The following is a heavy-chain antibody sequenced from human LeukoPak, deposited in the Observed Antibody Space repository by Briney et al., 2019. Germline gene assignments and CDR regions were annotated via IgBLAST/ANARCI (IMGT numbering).Heavy chain of an antibody. Sequence: GGSLRLSCAASGFTFNSYGMHWVRRTPGEGLEWVSGISGSGDNTLYADSLKGRFTISRDNSKNTLYLEMNSLRAEDTAIYYCAKMKGHPLPKYYMDVWGQGTTVTVSS. CDR2: ISGSGDNT. CDR1: GFTFNSYG. CDR3: AKMKGHPLPKYYMDV. V-gene: IGHV3-23*01. D-gene: IGHD1-26*01. J-gene: IGHJ6*01.